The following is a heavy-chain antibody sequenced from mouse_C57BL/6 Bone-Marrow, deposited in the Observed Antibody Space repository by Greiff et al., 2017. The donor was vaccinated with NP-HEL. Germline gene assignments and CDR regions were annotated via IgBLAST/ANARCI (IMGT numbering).Heavy chain of an antibody. Sequence: QVQLQQPGAELVKPGASVKVSCKASGYTFTSYWMHWVKQRPGQGLEWIGRIHPSDSDTNYNQKFKGKATLTVDKSSSTAYMQLSSLTAEDSAVYDCAISPNWENAMDYWGQGTSVTVSS. CDR3: AISPNWENAMDY. CDR1: GYTFTSYW. V-gene: IGHV1-74*01. CDR2: IHPSDSDT. D-gene: IGHD4-1*02. J-gene: IGHJ4*01.